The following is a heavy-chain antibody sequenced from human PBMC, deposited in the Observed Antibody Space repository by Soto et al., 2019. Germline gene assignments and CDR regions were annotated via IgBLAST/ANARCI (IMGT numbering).Heavy chain of an antibody. CDR1: GGSFSSSDW. Sequence: QVQLQESGPGLVKPSGTLSLTCAVSGGSFSSSDWWSWVRQPPGKGLEWIGQIYHGESTNYNPSLWNRATISVAKSKNHFSLRLTSVTAADTAVYYCARAGRELCSGERCYSGLSGMDVWGQGTTVTVSS. CDR2: IYHGEST. D-gene: IGHD2-15*01. V-gene: IGHV4-4*02. CDR3: ARAGRELCSGERCYSGLSGMDV. J-gene: IGHJ6*02.